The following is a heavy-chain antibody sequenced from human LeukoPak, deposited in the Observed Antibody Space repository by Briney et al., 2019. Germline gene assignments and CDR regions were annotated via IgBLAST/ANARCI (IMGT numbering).Heavy chain of an antibody. CDR1: GGSISSYY. CDR2: IYYSGST. D-gene: IGHD3-22*01. CDR3: ARGSLGESYYDSSGSFDY. V-gene: IGHV4-59*01. J-gene: IGHJ4*02. Sequence: SETLSLTRTVSGGSISSYYWSWIRQPPGKGLEWIGYIYYSGSTNYNPSLKSRVTISVDTSKNQFSLKLSSVTAADTAVYYCARGSLGESYYDSSGSFDYWGQGTLVTVSS.